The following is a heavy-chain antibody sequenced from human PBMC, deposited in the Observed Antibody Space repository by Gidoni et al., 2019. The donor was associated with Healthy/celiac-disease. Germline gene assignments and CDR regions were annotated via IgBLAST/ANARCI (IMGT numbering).Heavy chain of an antibody. D-gene: IGHD3-10*01. J-gene: IGHJ5*02. CDR3: AREGFSMVQGPFDP. CDR2: IWYDGSNK. CDR1: GFTFSSYG. Sequence: QVQLVESGGGVVQPGRSLRLSCAASGFTFSSYGMHWVRQAPGKGLEWVAVIWYDGSNKYYADSVKGRFTISRDNSKNTLYLQMNSLRAEDTAVYYCAREGFSMVQGPFDPWGQGTLVTVSS. V-gene: IGHV3-33*01.